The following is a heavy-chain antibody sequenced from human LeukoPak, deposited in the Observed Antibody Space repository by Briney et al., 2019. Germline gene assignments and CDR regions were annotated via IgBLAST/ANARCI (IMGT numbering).Heavy chain of an antibody. V-gene: IGHV1-18*01. CDR1: GYTFTSYG. CDR2: ISAYNGNT. J-gene: IGHJ6*02. CDR3: ARENELRYFDWSSPYGMDV. D-gene: IGHD3-9*01. Sequence: GASVKVSCKASGYTFTSYGISWVRQAPGQGLEWMGWISAYNGNTNYAQKLQGRVTMTADTSTSTAYMELRSLRSDDTAVYYCARENELRYFDWSSPYGMDVWGQGTTVTVSS.